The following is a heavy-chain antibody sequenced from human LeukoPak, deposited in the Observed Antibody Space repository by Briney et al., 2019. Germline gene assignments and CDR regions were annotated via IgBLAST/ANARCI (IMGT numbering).Heavy chain of an antibody. CDR2: ISAYNGNT. V-gene: IGHV1-18*01. Sequence: ASVKVSCKASGYTFTSYGISWVRQAPGQGLEWMGWISAYNGNTNYAQKLQGRVTMTTDTSTSTAYMELRSLRSDDTAVYYCARDWEYSSINWFDPWGQGTLVTVSS. J-gene: IGHJ5*02. CDR3: ARDWEYSSINWFDP. D-gene: IGHD6-6*01. CDR1: GYTFTSYG.